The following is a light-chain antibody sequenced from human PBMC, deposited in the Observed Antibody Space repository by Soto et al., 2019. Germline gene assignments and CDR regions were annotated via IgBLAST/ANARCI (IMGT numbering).Light chain of an antibody. CDR3: SSYTSSNTLV. V-gene: IGLV2-14*01. J-gene: IGLJ1*01. Sequence: QSVLTQPASVSGSPGQSIAISCTGTSSDIGAYNYVSWYQQHPGKAPKLMIYEVSNRPSGVSNRFSGSKSGNTASLTISGLQPEDETDYYCSSYTSSNTLVFGTGTKVTVL. CDR1: SSDIGAYNY. CDR2: EVS.